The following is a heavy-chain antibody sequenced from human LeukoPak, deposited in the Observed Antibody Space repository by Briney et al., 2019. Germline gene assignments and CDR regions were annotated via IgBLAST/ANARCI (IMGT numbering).Heavy chain of an antibody. Sequence: GASVKVSCKTSGYTFTGHYMHWVRQAPGQGLEWMGWINPNSGGTNYAQKFQGRVTMTRDTSTSTAYMELNRLRSDDTAVYYCARDSYCSSTSCYTGNIKYSSSSGVSWFDPWGQETLVTVSS. D-gene: IGHD2-2*02. V-gene: IGHV1-2*02. CDR3: ARDSYCSSTSCYTGNIKYSSSSGVSWFDP. J-gene: IGHJ5*02. CDR1: GYTFTGHY. CDR2: INPNSGGT.